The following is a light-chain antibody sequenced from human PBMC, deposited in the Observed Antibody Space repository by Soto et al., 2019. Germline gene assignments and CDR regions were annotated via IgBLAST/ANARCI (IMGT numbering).Light chain of an antibody. Sequence: QSALTQPASVSGSPGQSITISCIASSSDVGDYNHVSWYQQHPGKAPKLMIYDVSHRPSGVSNRFSGSKSGNTASLTISGLQTEDEADYYCSSCTTSNTLFGGGTQLTVL. J-gene: IGLJ2*01. CDR1: SSDVGDYNH. CDR2: DVS. CDR3: SSCTTSNTL. V-gene: IGLV2-14*03.